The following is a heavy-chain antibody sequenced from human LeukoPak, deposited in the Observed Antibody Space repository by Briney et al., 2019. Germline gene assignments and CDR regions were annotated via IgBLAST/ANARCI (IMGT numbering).Heavy chain of an antibody. D-gene: IGHD6-6*01. J-gene: IGHJ4*02. Sequence: SETLSLTCTVSGGSISSYYWSWIRQPPGKGLEWIGYIYYSGSTNYNPSLKSRVTISVDTSKNQFSLKLSSVTAADTAVYYCARHPPPYSSSSHAYDYWGQGTLVTVSS. CDR3: ARHPPPYSSSSHAYDY. CDR1: GGSISSYY. CDR2: IYYSGST. V-gene: IGHV4-59*08.